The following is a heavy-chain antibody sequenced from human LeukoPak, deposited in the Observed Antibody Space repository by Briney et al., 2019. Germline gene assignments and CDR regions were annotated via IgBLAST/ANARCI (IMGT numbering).Heavy chain of an antibody. D-gene: IGHD1-14*01. CDR2: ISGSGGST. J-gene: IGHJ4*02. CDR1: GFTFSSYA. V-gene: IGHV3-23*01. Sequence: GGSLRLSCAASGFTFSSYAMSWVRQTPGKGLEWVSAISGSGGSTYYADSVKGRFTISRDNSKNTLYLEMNSLSPDDTAVYYCARGVEPLAANTLAYWGQGTLVTVSS. CDR3: ARGVEPLAANTLAY.